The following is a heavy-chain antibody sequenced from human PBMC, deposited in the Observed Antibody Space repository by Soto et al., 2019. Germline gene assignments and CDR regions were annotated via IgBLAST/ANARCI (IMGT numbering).Heavy chain of an antibody. J-gene: IGHJ6*02. CDR2: MYYTGVT. Sequence: SETLSLTCSVSGGSGRSGHHFWNWIRQPPGRGREWLGYMYYTGVTNYNPSLKIRVSMSVDTSKDQFSLNLTSLTAADTAVYSRGRGGAPLGYYGLDVWGQGTTVTVSS. V-gene: IGHV4-61*01. CDR1: GGSGRSGHHF. CDR3: GRGGAPLGYYGLDV. D-gene: IGHD1-26*01.